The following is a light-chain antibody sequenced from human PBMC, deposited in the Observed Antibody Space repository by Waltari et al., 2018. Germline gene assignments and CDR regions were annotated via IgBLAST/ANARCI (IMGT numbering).Light chain of an antibody. Sequence: DIVMTQSPDSLAVSLGERATINCKSSQNVLYAFNNKNFLSWYLQKPGQPPRLLIYWASTREAGVPDRFSGSGSGADFSLTISSLQTDDAAVYYCQQYHSTPYTFGPGTKLEI. J-gene: IGKJ2*01. CDR3: QQYHSTPYT. CDR1: QNVLYAFNNKNF. V-gene: IGKV4-1*01. CDR2: WAS.